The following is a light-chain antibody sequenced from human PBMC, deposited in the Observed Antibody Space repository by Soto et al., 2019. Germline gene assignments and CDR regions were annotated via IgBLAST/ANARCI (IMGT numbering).Light chain of an antibody. J-gene: IGLJ1*01. CDR3: SSYTPSSTYV. CDR2: DVS. Sequence: QSALTQPASVSWSPGQSITISCTGTISDVGSYNYVSWYQQHPGKAPKVMIYDVSNRPSGVSYRFSGSKSGNTASLTISGLQAEDEADYYCSSYTPSSTYVFGTGTKLTV. CDR1: ISDVGSYNY. V-gene: IGLV2-14*01.